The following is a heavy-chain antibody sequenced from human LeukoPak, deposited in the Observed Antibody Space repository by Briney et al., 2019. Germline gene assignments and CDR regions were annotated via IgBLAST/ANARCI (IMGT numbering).Heavy chain of an antibody. CDR2: IRFDGSEK. CDR3: AKQGLVPATAGD. J-gene: IGHJ4*02. Sequence: GGSLRLSCAASGFTFSTSVMHWVRQAPGKGLEWLSFIRFDGSEKYYADSVKARFSISRDNSMDALYLQMNSLRPEDTAVYYCAKQGLVPATAGDWGQGTLVTVSS. D-gene: IGHD2-2*01. V-gene: IGHV3-30*02. CDR1: GFTFSTSV.